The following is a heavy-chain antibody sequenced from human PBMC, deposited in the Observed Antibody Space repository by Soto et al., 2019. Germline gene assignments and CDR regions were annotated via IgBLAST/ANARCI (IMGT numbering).Heavy chain of an antibody. J-gene: IGHJ4*02. D-gene: IGHD5-12*01. CDR2: IGTAGDT. CDR3: ARSDIVGSFDY. Sequence: GGSLRLSCAASGFTFSSYDMHWVRQATGKGLEWVSAIGTAGDTYYPGSVKGRFTISRENAKNSLYLQMNSLRAGDTAVYYCARSDIVGSFDYWGQGTLVTVSS. CDR1: GFTFSSYD. V-gene: IGHV3-13*01.